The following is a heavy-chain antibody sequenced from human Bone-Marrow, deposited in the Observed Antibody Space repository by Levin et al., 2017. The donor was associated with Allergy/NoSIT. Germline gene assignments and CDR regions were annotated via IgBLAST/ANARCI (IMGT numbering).Heavy chain of an antibody. V-gene: IGHV3-66*01. CDR1: GFTVRNNY. Sequence: PGGSLRLSCVASGFTVRNNYMRWFRQAPGKGLEWVSLIYSGGDTYYADSVKGRFSISRDGSTNTLYLQMNTLRAEDTAVYYCEREGGVATGGDYWGEGTLVTVSS. J-gene: IGHJ4*02. CDR2: IYSGGDT. D-gene: IGHD6-13*01. CDR3: EREGGVATGGDY.